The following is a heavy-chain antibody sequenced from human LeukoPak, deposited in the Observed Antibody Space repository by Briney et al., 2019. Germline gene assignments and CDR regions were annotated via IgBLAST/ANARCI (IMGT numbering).Heavy chain of an antibody. J-gene: IGHJ4*02. CDR3: ARLMGERSLFDY. CDR2: ISGSGGRT. Sequence: GGSLRLSCAASGLTFSGYAMTWVRQAPGEGLEWVSAISGSGGRTYSADSVKGRFTISRDNSKNTLYLQMNSLRAEDTAVYYCARLMGERSLFDYWGQGVLVTVSS. CDR1: GLTFSGYA. V-gene: IGHV3-23*01. D-gene: IGHD1-26*01.